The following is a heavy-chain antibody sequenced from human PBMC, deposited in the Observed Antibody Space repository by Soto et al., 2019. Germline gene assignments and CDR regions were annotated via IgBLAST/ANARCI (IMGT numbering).Heavy chain of an antibody. D-gene: IGHD3-10*01. CDR3: AKELTVVRGLIYYGMDV. Sequence: GGSLRLSCAASGFTFSSYAMSWVRQSPGKGLTWVSVITGSGGSTYYADSVKGRFTISRGNSKNTLFLQMNSLRDEDTAVYYCAKELTVVRGLIYYGMDVWGQGTTVTVSS. J-gene: IGHJ6*02. V-gene: IGHV3-23*01. CDR2: ITGSGGST. CDR1: GFTFSSYA.